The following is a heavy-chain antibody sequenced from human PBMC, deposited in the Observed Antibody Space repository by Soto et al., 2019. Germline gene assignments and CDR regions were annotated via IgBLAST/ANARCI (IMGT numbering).Heavy chain of an antibody. D-gene: IGHD2-15*01. Sequence: GGSLRLSCAASGFTFSSYGMHWVRQAPGKGLEWVAVIWYDGSNKYYADSVKGRFTISRDNSKNTLYLQMNSLRAEDTAVYYCASDFRTRYCSGGSSYPSETYYYYYGMDVWGQGTTVTVSS. CDR2: IWYDGSNK. V-gene: IGHV3-33*01. CDR1: GFTFSSYG. CDR3: ASDFRTRYCSGGSSYPSETYYYYYGMDV. J-gene: IGHJ6*02.